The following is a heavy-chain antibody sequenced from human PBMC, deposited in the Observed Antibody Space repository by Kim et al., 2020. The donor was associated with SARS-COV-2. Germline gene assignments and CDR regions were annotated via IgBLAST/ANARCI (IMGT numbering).Heavy chain of an antibody. D-gene: IGHD6-19*01. CDR2: INHSGST. J-gene: IGHJ2*01. CDR1: GGSFSGYY. CDR3: ARKHIAVAGTRNWYFDL. Sequence: SETLSLTCAVYGGSFSGYYWSWIRQPPGKGLEWIGEINHSGSTNYNPSLKSRVTISVDTSKNQFSLKLSSVTAADTAVYYCARKHIAVAGTRNWYFDLWGRGTLVTVSS. V-gene: IGHV4-34*01.